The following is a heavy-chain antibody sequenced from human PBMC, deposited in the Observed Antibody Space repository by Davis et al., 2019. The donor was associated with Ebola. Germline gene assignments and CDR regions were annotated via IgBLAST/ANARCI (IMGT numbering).Heavy chain of an antibody. CDR2: IYYSGST. CDR3: ARGVLGAVDY. CDR1: GGSISSYY. V-gene: IGHV4-59*01. J-gene: IGHJ4*02. Sequence: SETLSLTCTVSGGSISSYYWSWIRQPPGKGLEWIGYIYYSGSTNYNPFLKSRVTISVDTSKNQFSLKLSSVTAADTAVYYCARGVLGAVDYWGQGTLVTVSS. D-gene: IGHD3-10*01.